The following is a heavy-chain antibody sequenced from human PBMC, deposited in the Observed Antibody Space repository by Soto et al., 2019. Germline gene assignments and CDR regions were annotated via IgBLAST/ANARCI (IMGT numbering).Heavy chain of an antibody. J-gene: IGHJ6*02. CDR1: GYSFTSYW. Sequence: GESLKISCKVSGYSFTSYWIGWVRQMPGKGLEWMGIIYPGDSDTRYSPSFQGQVTISADKSISTAYLQWSSLKASDTAMYYCARLGYSGYEIFYYYGMDVWGQGTTVTVSS. V-gene: IGHV5-51*01. D-gene: IGHD5-12*01. CDR3: ARLGYSGYEIFYYYGMDV. CDR2: IYPGDSDT.